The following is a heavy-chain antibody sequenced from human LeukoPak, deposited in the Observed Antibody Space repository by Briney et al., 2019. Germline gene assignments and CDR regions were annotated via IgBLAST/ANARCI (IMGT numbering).Heavy chain of an antibody. CDR3: ARDAVSTVTAGGIDY. CDR1: GYTFTNYG. V-gene: IGHV1-18*01. D-gene: IGHD2-21*02. Sequence: ASVKVSCKASGYTFTNYGISWVRRAPGQGLEWMAWISAYSGNTKYAQKIQGRVTMTTDTSTSTAYMELRSLRSDDTAVYYCARDAVSTVTAGGIDYWGQGTLVTVSS. J-gene: IGHJ4*02. CDR2: ISAYSGNT.